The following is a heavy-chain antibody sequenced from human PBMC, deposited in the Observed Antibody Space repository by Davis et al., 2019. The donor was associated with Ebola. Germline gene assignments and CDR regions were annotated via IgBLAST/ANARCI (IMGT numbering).Heavy chain of an antibody. CDR1: GFTSSSYA. J-gene: IGHJ3*02. D-gene: IGHD3-10*01. Sequence: PGGSLRLSCAASGFTSSSYAMHWVRQAPGKGLEWVAVISYDGSNKYYADSVKGRFTISRDNSKNTLYLQMNSLRAEDTAVYYCARAKGWFGEVDAFDIWGQGTMVTVSS. CDR3: ARAKGWFGEVDAFDI. CDR2: ISYDGSNK. V-gene: IGHV3-30*04.